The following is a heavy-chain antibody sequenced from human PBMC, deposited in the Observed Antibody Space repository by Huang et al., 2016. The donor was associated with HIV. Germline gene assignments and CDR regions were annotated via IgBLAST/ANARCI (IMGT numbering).Heavy chain of an antibody. D-gene: IGHD4-17*01. V-gene: IGHV3-49*03. CDR2: VRSKAFGGAS. CDR3: SPSGDDYFYFYMDV. Sequence: QLVESGGDSVQSGRSLRLSCRGSGFIFNDFAINWFRHSPGKGLEWMCGVRSKAFGGASKRAPSVKDRFTVSREEAKNVAFLQMDNLQVDDTAIYYCSPSGDDYFYFYMDVWGNGTTVIVS. J-gene: IGHJ6*03. CDR1: GFIFNDFA.